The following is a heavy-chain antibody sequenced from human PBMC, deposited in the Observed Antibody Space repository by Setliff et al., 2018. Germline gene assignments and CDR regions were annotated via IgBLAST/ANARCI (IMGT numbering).Heavy chain of an antibody. V-gene: IGHV3-21*01. Sequence: PGGSLRLSCAASGFIFKNYIKTWVRQAPEKGLEWVSVTYASGAANYADSVKGRFTITRDNANNSVHLYMNSLRAEDTAVYYCARDPGPYYFDTSGFPPDYWGQGILVTVSS. J-gene: IGHJ4*02. CDR3: ARDPGPYYFDTSGFPPDY. CDR1: GFIFKNYI. CDR2: TYASGAA. D-gene: IGHD3-22*01.